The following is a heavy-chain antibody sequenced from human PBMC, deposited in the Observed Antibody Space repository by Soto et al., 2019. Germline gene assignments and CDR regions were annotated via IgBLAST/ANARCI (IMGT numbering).Heavy chain of an antibody. CDR3: ARTSGYYSLDY. Sequence: PSETLSLTCAVYGGCFNGYYWSWIRQPPGKGLEWIGEINHSGSTNYNPSLKSRVTISVDTSKNQFSLRLSSVTAADTAVYYCARTSGYYSLDYWGQGALVTVSS. D-gene: IGHD3-22*01. J-gene: IGHJ4*02. V-gene: IGHV4-34*01. CDR1: GGCFNGYY. CDR2: INHSGST.